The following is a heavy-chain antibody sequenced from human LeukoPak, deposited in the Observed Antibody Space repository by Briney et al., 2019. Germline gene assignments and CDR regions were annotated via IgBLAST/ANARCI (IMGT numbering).Heavy chain of an antibody. J-gene: IGHJ4*02. CDR3: ARRPFGSSGWYADY. V-gene: IGHV3-7*03. D-gene: IGHD6-19*01. Sequence: GGSLRLSCEVSGFTFRDFWMNWVRQAPGKGLEWVANINQDGSQKYYMDSVKGRFTISRDNSKNTLYLQMNSLRAEDTAVYYCARRPFGSSGWYADYWGQGTWSPSPQ. CDR2: INQDGSQK. CDR1: GFTFRDFW.